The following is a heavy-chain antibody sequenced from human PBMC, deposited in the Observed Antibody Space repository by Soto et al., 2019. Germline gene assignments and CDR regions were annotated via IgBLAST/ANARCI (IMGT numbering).Heavy chain of an antibody. J-gene: IGHJ5*01. Sequence: QVELVESGGGVVQPGGSLRLACAASGFTFSSYGMHWVRQAPGKGLEWVAVIWFDGSKEFYAASVEGRFTISRDNSKKMVYLEMNSPRDVDTAGYYCARAVPAAKGWFDSWGQGTLVTVSS. D-gene: IGHD2-2*01. CDR2: IWFDGSKE. V-gene: IGHV3-33*01. CDR1: GFTFSSYG. CDR3: ARAVPAAKGWFDS.